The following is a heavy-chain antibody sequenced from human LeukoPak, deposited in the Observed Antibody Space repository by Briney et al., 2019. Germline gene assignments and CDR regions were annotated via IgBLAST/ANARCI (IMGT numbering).Heavy chain of an antibody. Sequence: ASVKVSCKASGYTFTSYGISWVRQAPGQGLEWMGWISAYNGNTNYAQKLQGRVTMTTDTSTSTAYMELRSLRSDDTVVYYCARWGPMTTVTPWDYWGQGTLVTVSS. V-gene: IGHV1-18*01. J-gene: IGHJ4*02. D-gene: IGHD4-17*01. CDR1: GYTFTSYG. CDR2: ISAYNGNT. CDR3: ARWGPMTTVTPWDY.